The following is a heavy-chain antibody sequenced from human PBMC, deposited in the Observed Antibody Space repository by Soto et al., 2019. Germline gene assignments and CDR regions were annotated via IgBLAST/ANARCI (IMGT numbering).Heavy chain of an antibody. J-gene: IGHJ4*02. D-gene: IGHD6-19*01. V-gene: IGHV3-23*01. CDR1: GFTFSSYA. Sequence: VSLRLSCGASGFTFSSYAMSCVLQAPGKGLEWVSAISGSGGSTYYADSVKGRFTISRGNSKNTLYLQMNSLRAEDTAVYYCAKDSGYSSGWYDYWGQGTLVTVSS. CDR3: AKDSGYSSGWYDY. CDR2: ISGSGGST.